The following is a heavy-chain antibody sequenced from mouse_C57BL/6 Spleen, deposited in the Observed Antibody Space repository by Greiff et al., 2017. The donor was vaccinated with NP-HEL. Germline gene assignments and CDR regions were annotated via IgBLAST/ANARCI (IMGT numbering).Heavy chain of an antibody. Sequence: QVQLQQPGAELVKPGASVKMSCKASGYTFTSYWITWVKQRPGQGLEWIGDIYPGSGSTNYNEKFKSKATLTVDTSSSTAYMQLSSLTSEDSAVYYCARGGSTVVGPFDYWGQGTTLTVSS. CDR1: GYTFTSYW. V-gene: IGHV1-55*01. CDR2: IYPGSGST. J-gene: IGHJ2*01. D-gene: IGHD1-1*01. CDR3: ARGGSTVVGPFDY.